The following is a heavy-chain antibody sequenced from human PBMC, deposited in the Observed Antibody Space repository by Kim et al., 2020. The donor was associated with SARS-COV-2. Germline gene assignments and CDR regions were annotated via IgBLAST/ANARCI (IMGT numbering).Heavy chain of an antibody. J-gene: IGHJ4*02. D-gene: IGHD6-13*01. CDR2: IYYSGST. V-gene: IGHV4-39*01. Sequence: SETLSLTCTVSGGSISSSSYYWGWIRQPPGKGLEWIGSIYYSGSTYYNPSLKSRVTISVDTSKNQFSLKLSSVTAADTAVYYCARHEIAAAPTDYWGQGT. CDR3: ARHEIAAAPTDY. CDR1: GGSISSSSYY.